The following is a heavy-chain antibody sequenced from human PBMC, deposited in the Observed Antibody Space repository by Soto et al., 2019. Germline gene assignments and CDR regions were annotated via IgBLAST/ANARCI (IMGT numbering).Heavy chain of an antibody. J-gene: IGHJ5*02. CDR3: ERGGVDNWFDP. D-gene: IGHD2-15*01. CDR1: GHTFTSYD. V-gene: IGHV1-8*01. Sequence: QVQLVQSGAEVKKPGASMKVSCKASGHTFTSYDINWVRQATGQGLEWMGWMNPNSGNTGYAQKLQGRGTMTRNTSTSTAYTEPSSVRSEDTAVYYCERGGVDNWFDPWGQGALVTVSA. CDR2: MNPNSGNT.